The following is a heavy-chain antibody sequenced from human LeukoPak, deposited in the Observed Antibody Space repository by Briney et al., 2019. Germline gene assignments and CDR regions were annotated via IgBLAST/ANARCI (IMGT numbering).Heavy chain of an antibody. D-gene: IGHD1-20*01. CDR3: ASNWNPYFFDY. CDR2: ISSSGSTI. CDR1: GFTFSDYY. J-gene: IGHJ4*02. Sequence: PGGSLRLSCAASGFTFSDYYMSWIRQAPGKGLEWVSYISSSGSTIYYADSMKGRFTISRDNAKNSLYLQMNSLRAEDTAVYYCASNWNPYFFDYWGQGTLVTVSS. V-gene: IGHV3-11*04.